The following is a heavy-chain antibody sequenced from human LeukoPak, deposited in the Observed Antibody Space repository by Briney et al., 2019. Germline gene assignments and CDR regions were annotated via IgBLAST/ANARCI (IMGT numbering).Heavy chain of an antibody. V-gene: IGHV1-2*02. Sequence: ASVKVSCKASGHTFTGYYMHWVRQAPGQGLEWMGWINANSGDTNYAQKFQGRVTMTRDTSISTAYMELSSLRSEDTAVYYCASQPPKDFWSGYYTPRDYYYYYMDVWGKGTTVTVSS. CDR1: GHTFTGYY. CDR2: INANSGDT. D-gene: IGHD3-3*01. CDR3: ASQPPKDFWSGYYTPRDYYYYYMDV. J-gene: IGHJ6*03.